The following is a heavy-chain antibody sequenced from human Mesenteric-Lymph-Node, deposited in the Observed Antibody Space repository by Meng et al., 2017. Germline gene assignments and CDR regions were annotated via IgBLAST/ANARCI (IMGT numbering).Heavy chain of an antibody. CDR2: IYHSGIT. J-gene: IGHJ2*01. V-gene: IGHV4-4*02. CDR1: GGSISSSNW. CDR3: ARGQKGYFDL. Sequence: QVLLQESGPCLVKPSGPLSLTCAVSGGSISSSNWWSWVRQPPGKGLEWIGKIYHSGITIYNPSLKSRVTMSVDNSKNQFSLKLSSVTAADTAAYYCARGQKGYFDLWGRGTLVTVSS.